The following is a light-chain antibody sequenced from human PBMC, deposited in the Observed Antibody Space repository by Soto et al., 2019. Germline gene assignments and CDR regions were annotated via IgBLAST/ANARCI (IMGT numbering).Light chain of an antibody. V-gene: IGKV1-5*03. Sequence: DIQMTQSPSTLSASVGDRVTITCRASQGISNLLAWYQQKPGQAPKLLIYKASSFESGVPSRFSASGSGTEFTLTISSLQPYDSATYYCQHYNSNPYTFGQGTKLEIK. J-gene: IGKJ2*01. CDR3: QHYNSNPYT. CDR2: KAS. CDR1: QGISNL.